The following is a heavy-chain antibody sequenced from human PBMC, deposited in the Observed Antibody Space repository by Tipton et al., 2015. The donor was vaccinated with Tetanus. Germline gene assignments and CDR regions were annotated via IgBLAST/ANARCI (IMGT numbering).Heavy chain of an antibody. CDR1: GGSISSGDYY. J-gene: IGHJ4*02. Sequence: LRLSCTVSGGSISSGDYYWSWIRQPPGMGLEWIGHISHSGSASYNPSLKSRVTISLDTSKNQFSLTLRSVTAADTAVYYCARSYGDTFLFRLDYWGQGALVTVSS. V-gene: IGHV4-61*08. D-gene: IGHD4-17*01. CDR2: ISHSGSA. CDR3: ARSYGDTFLFRLDY.